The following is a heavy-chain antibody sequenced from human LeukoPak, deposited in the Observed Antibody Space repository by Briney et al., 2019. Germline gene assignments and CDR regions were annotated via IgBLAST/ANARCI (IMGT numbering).Heavy chain of an antibody. J-gene: IGHJ4*02. CDR3: ARGDWGY. V-gene: IGHV3-53*01. CDR1: GFIVSSYY. CDR2: IYGDGGT. Sequence: GGSLRLSCAASGFIVSSYYMTWVRQAPGKGLEWVSVIYGDGGTYYTDSVKGRFAISRDNSKNTLYLQMNSLSAEDTAVYYCARGDWGYWGQGTLVTVSS. D-gene: IGHD3/OR15-3a*01.